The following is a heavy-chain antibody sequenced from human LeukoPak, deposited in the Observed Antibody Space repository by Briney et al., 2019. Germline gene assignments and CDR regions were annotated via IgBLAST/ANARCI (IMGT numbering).Heavy chain of an antibody. J-gene: IGHJ4*02. D-gene: IGHD3-10*01. CDR3: ARDSMVRGDH. CDR2: ISYDGTYK. Sequence: GGSLRLSCAASGFTFSSYAMHWVRQAPGKGPEWVAFISYDGTYKYYADSVKGRFTISRDNSKNTLYLQMNSLRAADTAVYYCARDSMVRGDHWGQGTLVTVSS. V-gene: IGHV3-30-3*01. CDR1: GFTFSSYA.